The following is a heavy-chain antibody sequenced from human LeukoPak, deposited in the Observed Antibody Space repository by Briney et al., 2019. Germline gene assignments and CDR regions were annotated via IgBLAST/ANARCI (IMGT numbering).Heavy chain of an antibody. CDR3: ARVPLNYDSSGYIRYYFDY. CDR1: GLTFSSYA. J-gene: IGHJ4*02. Sequence: GGSLRLSCAASGLTFSSYAMSWVRQAPGKGLEWVSVISGSGSSTYYADSVKGRFTISRDNSKNTLYLQMNSLRAEDTAVYYCARVPLNYDSSGYIRYYFDYWGQGTLVTVSS. V-gene: IGHV3-23*01. D-gene: IGHD3-22*01. CDR2: ISGSGSST.